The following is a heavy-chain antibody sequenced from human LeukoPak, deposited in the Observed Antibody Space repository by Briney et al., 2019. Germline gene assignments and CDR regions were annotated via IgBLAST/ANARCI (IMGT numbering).Heavy chain of an antibody. J-gene: IGHJ3*02. CDR1: GFTFSSYG. V-gene: IGHV3-30*03. CDR3: ASVDDLDAFAM. D-gene: IGHD5-12*01. Sequence: GGSLRLSCAASGFTFSSYGMHWVRQAPGKGLEWVAVISDDGNSKYYLQSVKGRFTISRDNSKNTLYLEMNSLRDEDTAVYYCASVDDLDAFAMWGQGTMVTVSS. CDR2: ISDDGNSK.